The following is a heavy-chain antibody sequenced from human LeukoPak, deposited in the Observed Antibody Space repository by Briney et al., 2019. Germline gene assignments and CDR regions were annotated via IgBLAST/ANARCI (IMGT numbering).Heavy chain of an antibody. CDR1: GLTFSNYW. Sequence: GGSLRLSCAASGLTFSNYWMDWVRQAPGKGLEWVANIKQDGSEKNYVDSAKGRFTVSRDNAKNTLYLQVNNLRAEDTAVYYCARGPNSNWSGLDFWGQGTLLTVSS. V-gene: IGHV3-7*01. CDR2: IKQDGSEK. J-gene: IGHJ4*02. CDR3: ARGPNSNWSGLDF. D-gene: IGHD6-6*01.